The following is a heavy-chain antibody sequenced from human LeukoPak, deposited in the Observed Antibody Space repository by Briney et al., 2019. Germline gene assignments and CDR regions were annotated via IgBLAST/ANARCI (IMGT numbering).Heavy chain of an antibody. D-gene: IGHD3-10*01. CDR2: ISGSGGST. J-gene: IGHJ4*02. CDR3: AKDSGYYGSGSYYY. Sequence: GGSLRLSCAASGFTFSSYAMSWFRQAPGKGLEWVSAISGSGGSTYYADSVKGRFTISRDNSKNTLYLQMNSLRAEDTAVYYCAKDSGYYGSGSYYYWGQGTLVTVSS. CDR1: GFTFSSYA. V-gene: IGHV3-23*01.